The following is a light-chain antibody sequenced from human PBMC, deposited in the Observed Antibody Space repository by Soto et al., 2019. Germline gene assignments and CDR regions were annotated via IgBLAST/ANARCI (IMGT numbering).Light chain of an antibody. CDR1: QSVSSSY. CDR2: GAS. CDR3: QQYGSSRGPFT. J-gene: IGKJ3*01. V-gene: IGKV3-20*01. Sequence: EIVWTQSPGTLSLSPGERATLSCRASQSVSSSYLAWYQQKPGQAPRLLIYGASSMATGIPYRFSGSGSGTDFTLTIRRLEPEDFAVYYCQQYGSSRGPFTFGPGTKVDIK.